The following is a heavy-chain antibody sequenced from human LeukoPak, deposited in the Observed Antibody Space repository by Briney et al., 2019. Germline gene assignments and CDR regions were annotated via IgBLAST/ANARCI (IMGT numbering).Heavy chain of an antibody. CDR3: ARVFDS. Sequence: SETLSLTCSVSGSSLGSHYWTWVRQPPGKGLDWIGYIHYSGTTRHNPSLKGRVTMSVDTSKNQFSLRLTSVTAADTAVYYCARVFDSWGQGTLVTVSS. V-gene: IGHV4-59*08. CDR2: IHYSGTT. CDR1: GSSLGSHY. J-gene: IGHJ4*02.